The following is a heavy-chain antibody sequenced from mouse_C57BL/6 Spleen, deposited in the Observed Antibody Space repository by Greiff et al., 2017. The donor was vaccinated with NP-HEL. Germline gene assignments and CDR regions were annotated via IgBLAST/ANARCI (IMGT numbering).Heavy chain of an antibody. CDR2: IYPGDGDT. Sequence: VQRVESGAELVKPGASVKISCKASGYAFSSYWMNWVKQRPGKGLEWIGQIYPGDGDTNYNGKFKGKATLTADKSSSTAYMQLSSLTSEDSAVYFCAREELGLRVFDYWGQGTTLTVSS. J-gene: IGHJ2*01. CDR3: AREELGLRVFDY. D-gene: IGHD4-1*01. V-gene: IGHV1-80*01. CDR1: GYAFSSYW.